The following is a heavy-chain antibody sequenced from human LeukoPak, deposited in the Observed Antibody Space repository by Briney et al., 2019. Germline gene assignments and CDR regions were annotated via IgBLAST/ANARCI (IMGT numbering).Heavy chain of an antibody. D-gene: IGHD2-21*02. V-gene: IGHV5-51*01. Sequence: GESLKISCKGSGYSFTIYWIGWVRQMPGKGLEWNGIIYPGDSDTRYSPSFQGQVTISADKSISTAYLQWSSLKASDTAMYYCARRVSAYCGGDCSLGYFDYWGQGTLVTVSS. CDR2: IYPGDSDT. CDR1: GYSFTIYW. J-gene: IGHJ4*02. CDR3: ARRVSAYCGGDCSLGYFDY.